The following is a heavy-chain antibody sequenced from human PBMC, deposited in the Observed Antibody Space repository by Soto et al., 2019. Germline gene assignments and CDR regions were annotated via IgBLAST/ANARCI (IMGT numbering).Heavy chain of an antibody. CDR1: GYTFTSYD. Sequence: QVQLVQSGAEVKKPGASVKVSCKASGYTFTSYDINWVRQATGQGLEWMGWMNPNSGNTGYAQKFQGRVTXXRXTXXSRADMELSSLRSEDTAVYDCARDPSPYYCYGMDVWGQGTTVTVSS. CDR2: MNPNSGNT. J-gene: IGHJ6*02. V-gene: IGHV1-8*01. CDR3: ARDPSPYYCYGMDV.